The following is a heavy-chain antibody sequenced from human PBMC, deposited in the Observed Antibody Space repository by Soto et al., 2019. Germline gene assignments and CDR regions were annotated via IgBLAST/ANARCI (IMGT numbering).Heavy chain of an antibody. CDR1: GGSVSSSFF. CDR3: ARSFGWYAIDY. CDR2: IFHSGSV. Sequence: QVLLQESGPGLVQPSGTLSLSCAVSGGSVSSSFFWGWVRQPPGKGLEWNGDIFHSGSVNYNPSLKSRVTISIDKSKNQFSLELNSVTTADTAVYYCARSFGWYAIDYWGQGTLVIVSS. V-gene: IGHV4-4*02. D-gene: IGHD6-19*01. J-gene: IGHJ4*02.